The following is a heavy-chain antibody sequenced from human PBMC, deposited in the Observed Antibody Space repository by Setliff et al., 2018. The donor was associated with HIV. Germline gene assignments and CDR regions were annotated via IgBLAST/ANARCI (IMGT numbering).Heavy chain of an antibody. CDR1: GFTISDYW. CDR3: ARDLNWGFDY. CDR2: IKQDGRER. Sequence: PGGSLRLSCAGSGFTISDYWMSWVRQAPGKGLEWVANIKQDGRERYNVDSVKGRFTISRNNANNSLYLQLNSLRAEDTALYYCARDLNWGFDYWGQGTLVTVSS. V-gene: IGHV3-7*01. D-gene: IGHD7-27*01. J-gene: IGHJ4*02.